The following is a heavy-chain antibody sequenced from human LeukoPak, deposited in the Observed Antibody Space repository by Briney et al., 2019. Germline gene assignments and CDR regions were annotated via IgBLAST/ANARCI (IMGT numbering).Heavy chain of an antibody. J-gene: IGHJ4*02. D-gene: IGHD6-19*01. CDR2: FDPEDGET. V-gene: IGHV1-24*01. CDR1: GYTLTELS. Sequence: ASVKVSCKVSGYTLTELSMHWVRQAPGKGLEWMGGFDPEDGETIYAQKFQGRVTMTEDTSTDTAYMELSSLRSDDTAVYYCARDLKMGYSSGRYSWGTGSSNDYWGQGTLVTVSS. CDR3: ARDLKMGYSSGRYSWGTGSSNDY.